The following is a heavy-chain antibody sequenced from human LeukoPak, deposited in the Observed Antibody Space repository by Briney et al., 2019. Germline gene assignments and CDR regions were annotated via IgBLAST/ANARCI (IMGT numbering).Heavy chain of an antibody. CDR2: IDSGGTNT. CDR3: ARGGSLHGFDI. J-gene: IGHJ3*02. CDR1: GFTFSSYW. D-gene: IGHD5-12*01. V-gene: IGHV3-74*01. Sequence: GGSLRLSCAASGFTFSSYWIHWVRQVPGKGLVWVSRIDSGGTNTIYADSVKGRFTVSRDNAKNTLYLQMNSLRAEDTAVYYCARGGSLHGFDIWGQGTVVTVSS.